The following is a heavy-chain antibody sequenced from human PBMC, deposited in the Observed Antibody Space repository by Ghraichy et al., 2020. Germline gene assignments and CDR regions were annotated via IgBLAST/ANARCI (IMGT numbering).Heavy chain of an antibody. CDR1: GYTFTGYY. J-gene: IGHJ6*02. Sequence: ASVKVSCKAAGYTFTGYYMHWVRQAPGQGLERMGWINPNSGGTNYAQKFQGRVTMTRDTSISTAYMELSRLRSDDTAVYYCARDLPYYDILTGYHYYYGMDVWGQG. D-gene: IGHD3-9*01. CDR2: INPNSGGT. CDR3: ARDLPYYDILTGYHYYYGMDV. V-gene: IGHV1-2*02.